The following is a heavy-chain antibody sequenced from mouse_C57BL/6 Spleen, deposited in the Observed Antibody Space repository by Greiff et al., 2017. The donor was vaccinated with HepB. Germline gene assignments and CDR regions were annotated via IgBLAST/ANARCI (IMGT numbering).Heavy chain of an antibody. V-gene: IGHV5-6*01. J-gene: IGHJ3*01. CDR1: GFTFSSYG. CDR2: ISSGGSYT. CDR3: ARGDGRVATPFAY. D-gene: IGHD1-1*02. Sequence: EVQLQESGGDLVKPGGSLKLSCAASGFTFSSYGMSWVRQTPDKRLEWVATISSGGSYTYYPDSVKGRFTISRDNAKNTLYLQMSSLKSEDTAMYYCARGDGRVATPFAYWGQGTLVTVSA.